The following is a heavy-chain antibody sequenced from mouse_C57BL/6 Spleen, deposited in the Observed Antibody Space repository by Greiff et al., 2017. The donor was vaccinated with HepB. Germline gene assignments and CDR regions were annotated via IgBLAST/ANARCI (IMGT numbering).Heavy chain of an antibody. V-gene: IGHV1-50*01. D-gene: IGHD1-1*01. CDR2: IDPSDSYT. J-gene: IGHJ3*01. CDR1: GYTFTSYW. Sequence: QVQLQQSGAELVKPGASVKLSCKASGYTFTSYWMQWVKQRPGQGLEWIGEIDPSDSYTNYNQKFKGKATLTVDTSSSTAYMQRRSLTSEDSAVYYCARASTVEAYWGQGTLVTVSA. CDR3: ARASTVEAY.